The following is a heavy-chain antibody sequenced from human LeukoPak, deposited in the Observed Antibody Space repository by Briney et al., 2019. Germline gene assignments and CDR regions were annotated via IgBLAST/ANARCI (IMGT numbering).Heavy chain of an antibody. Sequence: ASVKVSCKASGYTFTSYGISWVRQAPGQGLEWMGWISAHNGNTNYAQKFQGRITLTTDASTRTTFMELRSLRSDDTAVYYRARDNGDYNFDYWGQGTLVTVSS. J-gene: IGHJ4*02. D-gene: IGHD4-17*01. CDR2: ISAHNGNT. CDR1: GYTFTSYG. V-gene: IGHV1-18*01. CDR3: ARDNGDYNFDY.